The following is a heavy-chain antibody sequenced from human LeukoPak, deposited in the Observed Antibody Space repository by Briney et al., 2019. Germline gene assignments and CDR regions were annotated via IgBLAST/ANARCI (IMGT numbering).Heavy chain of an antibody. Sequence: GGSLRLSCAASEFIVSINYMTWVRQAPGKGLEWVSLIYSRGDTKYADSVKGRFTISRDNSKNTLYLQMSSLRTEDTAMYYCARDAKYYYENSGSLDYWGQGTLVTVSS. CDR2: IYSRGDT. CDR1: EFIVSINY. V-gene: IGHV3-66*01. D-gene: IGHD3-22*01. J-gene: IGHJ4*02. CDR3: ARDAKYYYENSGSLDY.